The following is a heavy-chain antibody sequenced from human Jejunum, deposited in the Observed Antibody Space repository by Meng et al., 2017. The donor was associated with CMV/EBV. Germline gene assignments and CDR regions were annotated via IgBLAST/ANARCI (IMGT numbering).Heavy chain of an antibody. J-gene: IGHJ4*02. CDR3: VGGNLVVPASDY. CDR2: IKQDGSEK. CDR1: GFTFSSYW. V-gene: IGHV3-7*04. D-gene: IGHD2-2*01. Sequence: AASGFTFSSYWRSWVRQAPGKGLEWVANIKQDGSEKYYVDSVKGRFTISRDNAKNSLYLQLNSLRAEDTAVYYCVGGNLVVPASDYWGQGTLVTVSS.